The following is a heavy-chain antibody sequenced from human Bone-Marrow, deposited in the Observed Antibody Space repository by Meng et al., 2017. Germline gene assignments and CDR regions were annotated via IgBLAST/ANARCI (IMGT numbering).Heavy chain of an antibody. CDR2: IKSDGSAT. J-gene: IGHJ1*01. V-gene: IGHV3-74*01. CDR1: GFTFSNYW. D-gene: IGHD6-19*01. CDR3: ARDPVIAVAGAEYFQH. Sequence: GGSLRLSCEASGFTFSNYWMHWVRQAPGKGLVWVSRIKSDGSATFYADSVKGRFTISRDNAKNSLYLQMNSLRAEDTAVYYCARDPVIAVAGAEYFQHWGQGTLVTVSS.